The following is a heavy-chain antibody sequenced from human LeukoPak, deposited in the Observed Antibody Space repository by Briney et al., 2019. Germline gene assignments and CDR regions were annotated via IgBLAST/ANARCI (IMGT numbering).Heavy chain of an antibody. Sequence: ASVKVSCKASGYTFTGYYMHWVRQAPGQGLEWMGWINPNSGGTNYAQKFQGRVTMTRDTSIRIAYMELRRLRSDDAAVYYCAKEGTGIDYWGQGTLVTVSS. J-gene: IGHJ4*02. CDR2: INPNSGGT. V-gene: IGHV1-2*02. CDR1: GYTFTGYY. D-gene: IGHD3/OR15-3a*01. CDR3: AKEGTGIDY.